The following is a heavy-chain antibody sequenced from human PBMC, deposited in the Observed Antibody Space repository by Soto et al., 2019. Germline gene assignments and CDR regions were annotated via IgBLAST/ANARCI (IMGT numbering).Heavy chain of an antibody. CDR1: GFSLSTSGVG. V-gene: IGHV2-5*01. CDR3: AHTADCTNGLCYTIFDY. J-gene: IGHJ4*02. D-gene: IGHD2-8*01. CDR2: IYWNDDK. Sequence: QITLKESGPTLVKPTQTLTLTCTFSGFSLSTSGVGVGWIRQPPGKALEWLALIYWNDDKRYSPSLKSRLTITKDTSKNQVVLTMTNMDPVDTATYYCAHTADCTNGLCYTIFDYLGQGTLVTVSS.